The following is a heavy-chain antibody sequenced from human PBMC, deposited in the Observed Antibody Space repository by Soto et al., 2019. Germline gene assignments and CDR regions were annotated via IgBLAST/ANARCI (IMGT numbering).Heavy chain of an antibody. CDR2: MNPNSGNT. D-gene: IGHD3-22*01. J-gene: IGHJ3*02. CDR3: ARVEVVYYYDSSGKGAFDI. Sequence: ASVKVSCKASGYTFTSYDINWVRQATGQGLEWMGWMNPNSGNTGYAQKFQGRVTMTRNTSISTAYMELSSLRSEDTAVYYCARVEVVYYYDSSGKGAFDIWGQGTRVTVS. V-gene: IGHV1-8*01. CDR1: GYTFTSYD.